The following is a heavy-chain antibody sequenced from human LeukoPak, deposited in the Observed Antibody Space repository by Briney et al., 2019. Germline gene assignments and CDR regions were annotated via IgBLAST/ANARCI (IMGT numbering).Heavy chain of an antibody. V-gene: IGHV1-2*02. CDR2: INPNSGGT. CDR1: GYTLTGYY. D-gene: IGHD6-19*01. J-gene: IGHJ4*02. Sequence: ASVKASCKASGYTLTGYYMHWVRQAPGQGLEWMGWINPNSGGTNYAQKFQGRVTMTRDTSISTAYMELSRLRSDDTAVYYCARHSSGWADFDYWGQGTLVTVSS. CDR3: ARHSSGWADFDY.